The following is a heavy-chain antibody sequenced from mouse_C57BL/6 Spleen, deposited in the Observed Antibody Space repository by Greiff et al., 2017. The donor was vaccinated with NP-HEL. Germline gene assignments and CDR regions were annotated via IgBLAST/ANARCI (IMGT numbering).Heavy chain of an antibody. Sequence: VQLQQSGAELARPGASVKLSCKASGYTFTSYGISWVKQRTGQGLEWIGEIYPRSGNSYYNEKFKGKATLTADKSSSTAYMELRSLTSEDSAVYFCARAGGDYYAMDYWGQGTSVTVSS. CDR3: ARAGGDYYAMDY. J-gene: IGHJ4*01. V-gene: IGHV1-81*01. CDR1: GYTFTSYG. D-gene: IGHD1-1*02. CDR2: IYPRSGNS.